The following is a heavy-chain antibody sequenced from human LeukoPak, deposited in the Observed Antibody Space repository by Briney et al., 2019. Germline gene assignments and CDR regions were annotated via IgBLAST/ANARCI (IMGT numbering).Heavy chain of an antibody. V-gene: IGHV4-59*01. D-gene: IGHD4-11*01. Sequence: SETLSLTCTVSGGSISSYYWSWIRQPPGKGLEWIGYIYYSGSTNYNPSLKSRVTISVGTSKNQFSLKLSSVTAADTAVYYCARAYSNYAHYYFDYWGQGTLVTVSS. CDR3: ARAYSNYAHYYFDY. J-gene: IGHJ4*02. CDR1: GGSISSYY. CDR2: IYYSGST.